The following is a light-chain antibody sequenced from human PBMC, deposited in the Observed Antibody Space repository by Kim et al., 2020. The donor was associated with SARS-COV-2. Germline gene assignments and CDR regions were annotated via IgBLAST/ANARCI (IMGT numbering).Light chain of an antibody. CDR2: DAS. Sequence: LSPGDRAPLSCRASHSVNNFLAWYQAKPGQAPRLLIYDASKRVSGVPARFSGSGSGTDFTLTISSLETEDFALYYCQQRTAWPPTFGQGTKVDIK. V-gene: IGKV3-11*01. CDR3: QQRTAWPPT. J-gene: IGKJ1*01. CDR1: HSVNNF.